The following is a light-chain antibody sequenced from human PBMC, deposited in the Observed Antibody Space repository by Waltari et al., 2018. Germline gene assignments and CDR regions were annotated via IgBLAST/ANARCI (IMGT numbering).Light chain of an antibody. CDR2: GAS. J-gene: IGKJ3*01. CDR1: QSISSQ. CDR3: QQYHESPPIT. Sequence: EIVMTQSPATLSVSPGERATLSCRASQSISSQLAWYQQKPGQAPRLLIYGASTRATVIPARFSGSGVGAEFTLTISSLQSEDFAVYFCQQYHESPPITFGPGTKVDIK. V-gene: IGKV3-15*01.